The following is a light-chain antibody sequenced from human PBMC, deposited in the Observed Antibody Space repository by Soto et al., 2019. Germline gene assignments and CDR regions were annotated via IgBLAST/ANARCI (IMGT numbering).Light chain of an antibody. Sequence: QSALTQPPSVSGSPGQSVTISCTGTSSDVGSYNRVSWYQQPPGTAPKLMMYEVSDRPSGVPDRFSGSKSGNTASLTISGLKAEDEADYYCSSYTSSSTYVFGTGTKLTVL. V-gene: IGLV2-18*02. CDR2: EVS. J-gene: IGLJ1*01. CDR3: SSYTSSSTYV. CDR1: SSDVGSYNR.